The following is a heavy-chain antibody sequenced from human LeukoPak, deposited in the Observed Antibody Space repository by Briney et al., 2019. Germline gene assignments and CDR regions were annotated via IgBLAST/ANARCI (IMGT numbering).Heavy chain of an antibody. CDR1: GFTFSSYW. CDR2: IKQDGSEK. CDR3: AKYAPPTTVVTRFFDY. V-gene: IGHV3-7*03. J-gene: IGHJ4*02. D-gene: IGHD4-23*01. Sequence: GGSLRLSCAASGFTFSSYWMHWVRQAPGKGLEWVANIKQDGSEKYYVDSVKGRFTISRDNSKNTLYLQMNSLRVEDTAVYYCAKYAPPTTVVTRFFDYWGQGTLVTVSS.